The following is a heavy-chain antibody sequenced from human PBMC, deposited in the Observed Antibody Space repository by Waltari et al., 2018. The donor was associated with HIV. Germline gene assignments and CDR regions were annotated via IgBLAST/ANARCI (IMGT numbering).Heavy chain of an antibody. V-gene: IGHV3-30*02. D-gene: IGHD2-15*01. CDR3: AKELRSGYSYYYYGMDV. CDR1: GFSFSISG. CDR2: IRYDGNTK. J-gene: IGHJ6*02. Sequence: QGPLVESGGGVVQPGGSLRLSCAASGFSFSISGMHWVRQAPGKGLECVTFIRYDGNTKYYGDSVKGRFTISRDNFNNTLYLQMSSLRAEDTAVYYCAKELRSGYSYYYYGMDVWGQGTTVTVSS.